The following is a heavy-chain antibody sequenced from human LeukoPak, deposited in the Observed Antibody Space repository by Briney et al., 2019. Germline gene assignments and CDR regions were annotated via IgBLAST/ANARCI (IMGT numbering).Heavy chain of an antibody. Sequence: ASVKVSCKASGYTFTGYYMHWVRQAPGQGLEWMGWISAYNGNTNYAQKLQGRVTMTTDTSTSTAYMELRSLRSDDTAVYYCAREGDILTGSSVNNWFDPWGQGTLVTVSS. CDR2: ISAYNGNT. J-gene: IGHJ5*02. CDR3: AREGDILTGSSVNNWFDP. V-gene: IGHV1-18*04. CDR1: GYTFTGYY. D-gene: IGHD3-9*01.